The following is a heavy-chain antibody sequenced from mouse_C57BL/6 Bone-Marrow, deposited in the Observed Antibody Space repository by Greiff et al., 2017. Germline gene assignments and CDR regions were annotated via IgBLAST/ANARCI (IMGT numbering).Heavy chain of an antibody. Sequence: VQLKESGPGLAKPSQTLSLTCSVTGYSITSDYWNWIRKFPGNKLEYMGYISYSGSTYYNPSLKSRISITRDTSKNQYYLQLNSVTTEDTATYXCARSPIYYYGSSYWYFDVWGTGTTVTVSS. CDR1: GYSITSDY. V-gene: IGHV3-8*01. J-gene: IGHJ1*03. CDR3: ARSPIYYYGSSYWYFDV. CDR2: ISYSGST. D-gene: IGHD1-1*01.